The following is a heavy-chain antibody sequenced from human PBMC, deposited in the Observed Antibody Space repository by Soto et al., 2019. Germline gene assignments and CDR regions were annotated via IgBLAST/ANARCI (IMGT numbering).Heavy chain of an antibody. V-gene: IGHV2-5*02. J-gene: IGHJ4*02. Sequence: QITLKESGPTLVKPTQTLTLTCTFSGFSFTSTGGGVGWIRQPPGKALEWLALIHWDNDKRYSPSLKNRLTITRDTTTNQVVLTMTTMDPVDTATYYCAHRQALRIGVAGTFDSWGQGILVTVSS. CDR2: IHWDNDK. CDR3: AHRQALRIGVAGTFDS. D-gene: IGHD6-19*01. CDR1: GFSFTSTGGG.